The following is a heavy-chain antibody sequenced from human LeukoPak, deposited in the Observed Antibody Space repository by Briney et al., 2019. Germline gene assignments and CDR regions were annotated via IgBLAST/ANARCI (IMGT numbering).Heavy chain of an antibody. Sequence: KPSETLSLTCAVYGGSFSGYYWSWIRQPPGKGLEWIGEINHSGSTNYNPSLKSRVTISVDTSKNQFFLKLSSVTAADTAVYYCARGELTDYYYYGMDVWGQGTTVTVSS. D-gene: IGHD3-10*01. J-gene: IGHJ6*02. CDR1: GGSFSGYY. V-gene: IGHV4-34*01. CDR3: ARGELTDYYYYGMDV. CDR2: INHSGST.